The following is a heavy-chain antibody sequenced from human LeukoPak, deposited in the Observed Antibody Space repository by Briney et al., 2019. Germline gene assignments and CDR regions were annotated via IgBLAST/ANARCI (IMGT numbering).Heavy chain of an antibody. CDR3: AALLWFGELNLDY. CDR2: IYYSGST. V-gene: IGHV4-39*01. J-gene: IGHJ4*02. D-gene: IGHD3-10*01. CDR1: GGSISSSSYY. Sequence: SETLSLTCTVSGGSISSSSYYWGWIRQPPGKGPEWIGSIYYSGSTYYNPSLKSRVTISADTSKNQFSLKLSSVTAADTAVYYCAALLWFGELNLDYWGQGTLVTVSS.